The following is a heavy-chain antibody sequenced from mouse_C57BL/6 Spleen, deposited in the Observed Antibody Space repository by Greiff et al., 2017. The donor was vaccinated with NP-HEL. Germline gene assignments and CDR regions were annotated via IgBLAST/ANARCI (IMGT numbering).Heavy chain of an antibody. CDR2: INPYNGDT. CDR1: GYSFTGYF. J-gene: IGHJ2*01. V-gene: IGHV1-37*01. CDR3: AKGGLREYYFDY. Sequence: EVQVVESGPELVKPGASVKISCKASGYSFTGYFMHWVKQSPGKSLEWIGRINPYNGDTFYNQKFKGKATLTVDKSSSTAHMELRSLTSEDFAVYYCAKGGLREYYFDYWGQGTTLTVSS. D-gene: IGHD2-4*01.